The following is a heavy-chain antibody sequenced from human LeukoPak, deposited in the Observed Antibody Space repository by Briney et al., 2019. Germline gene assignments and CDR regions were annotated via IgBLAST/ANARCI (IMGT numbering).Heavy chain of an antibody. CDR3: GRRPVNGVTAYWYFDL. D-gene: IGHD2-21*02. Sequence: GGSLRLSCAASGFSFSSYAMSWVRQAPGKGLEWVSTISGSGGSTHYADSVKGRFTISRDNSKLTLYLRLNSLRADDTAVYYCGRRPVNGVTAYWYFDLWGRGTLVTVSS. CDR1: GFSFSSYA. CDR2: ISGSGGST. J-gene: IGHJ2*01. V-gene: IGHV3-23*01.